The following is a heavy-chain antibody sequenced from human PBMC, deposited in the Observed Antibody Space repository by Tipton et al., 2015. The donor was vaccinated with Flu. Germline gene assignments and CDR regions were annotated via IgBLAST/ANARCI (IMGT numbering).Heavy chain of an antibody. Sequence: SLRLSCVVSGFYFPNAWMTWVRQAPGQGLEWVGRIKSKADGETTDYAAPVKDRFTISRDDSKNTLYLQMDSLKTEDTAVYYCADCVGCRSTSLSGGFDPWGRGTLVTVSS. CDR1: GFYFPNAW. CDR3: ADCVGCRSTSLSGGFDP. V-gene: IGHV3-15*01. CDR2: IKSKADGETT. J-gene: IGHJ5*02. D-gene: IGHD2-2*01.